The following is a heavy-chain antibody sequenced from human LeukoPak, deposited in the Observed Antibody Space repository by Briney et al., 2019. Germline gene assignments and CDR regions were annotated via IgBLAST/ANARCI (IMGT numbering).Heavy chain of an antibody. CDR3: ARHKNYYDSTXXNY. CDR2: VYPGDSGT. CDR1: GYSFTSYW. Sequence: GESLKISCKGSGYSFTSYWIGWGRQMPGKGLGWVGSVYPGDSGTRYSPSFQGQVTISADESINTAYLQWSSLKASDTAMYYCARHKNYYDSTXXNYWGXXXXVTVSS. J-gene: IGHJ4*01. D-gene: IGHD3-22*01. V-gene: IGHV5-51*01.